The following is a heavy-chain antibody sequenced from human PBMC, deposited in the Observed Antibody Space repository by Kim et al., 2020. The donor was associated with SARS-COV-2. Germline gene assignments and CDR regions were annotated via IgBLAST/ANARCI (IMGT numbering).Heavy chain of an antibody. CDR2: ISGSGGNT. V-gene: IGHV3-23*01. D-gene: IGHD3-16*01. J-gene: IGHJ4*01. CDR3: AKARAPGKSVGETVFDY. CDR1: GFTFTTYA. Sequence: GGSLRLSCAASGFTFTTYAMSWVRQAPGKGLEWVSTISGSGGNTYYPDSVKGRFTISRDSSKNTLYLQMNSLRAEDTAVYYCAKARAPGKSVGETVFDYWGQGSLVTVSS.